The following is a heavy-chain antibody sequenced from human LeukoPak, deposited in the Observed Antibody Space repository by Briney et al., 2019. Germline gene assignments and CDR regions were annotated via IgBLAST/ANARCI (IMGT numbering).Heavy chain of an antibody. J-gene: IGHJ6*03. CDR2: MYYSGST. CDR3: ASGLYCSGGSCYAYYYYYYYMDV. CDR1: SGSISSSTHY. V-gene: IGHV4-39*07. D-gene: IGHD2-15*01. Sequence: SETLSLTCTVSSGSISSSTHYWGWIRQPPGKGLEWIGSMYYSGSTYYKSSLKSRVTISIDRSNNKFSLQLSSVTAADTAVYYCASGLYCSGGSCYAYYYYYYYMDVWGKGTTVTVSS.